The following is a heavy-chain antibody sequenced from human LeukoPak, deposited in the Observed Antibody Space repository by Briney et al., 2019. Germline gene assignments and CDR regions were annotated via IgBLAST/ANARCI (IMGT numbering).Heavy chain of an antibody. J-gene: IGHJ4*02. Sequence: PGGSLRLSCAASGFTFSSYSMNWVRQAPGKGLEWVSSISSSSSYIYYADSVKGRFTISRDNAKNSLYLQMNSLRAEDTAVYYCARDLHDYVWGSYRYLPYRGQGTLVTVSS. CDR2: ISSSSSYI. D-gene: IGHD3-16*02. CDR1: GFTFSSYS. V-gene: IGHV3-21*01. CDR3: ARDLHDYVWGSYRYLPY.